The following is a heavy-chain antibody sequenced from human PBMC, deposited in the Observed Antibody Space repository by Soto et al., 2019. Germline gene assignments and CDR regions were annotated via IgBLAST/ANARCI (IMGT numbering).Heavy chain of an antibody. CDR2: TYYKSKWYY. Sequence: SQTLSLTCAILGDSVSSNSAGWNWIRQTPSRGLEWLGRTYYKSKWYYTYAASVKSRITVSPDTSKNQFSLQLTSVTPEDTAVYYCARGSWDDVSGHYYMDVWDKGTTVTVSS. D-gene: IGHD1-1*01. CDR3: ARGSWDDVSGHYYMDV. V-gene: IGHV6-1*01. J-gene: IGHJ6*03. CDR1: GDSVSSNSAG.